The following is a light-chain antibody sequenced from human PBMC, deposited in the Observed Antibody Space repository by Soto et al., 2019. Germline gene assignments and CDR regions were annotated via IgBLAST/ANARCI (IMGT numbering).Light chain of an antibody. J-gene: IGLJ3*02. V-gene: IGLV2-11*01. Sequence: QSALTQPRSVSGSPGQSVTISCTGTSSDVGGYNYVSRYQHDPGKAPKLMISDVSKRPSGVPDRFSGSKSGNTASLTISGLQAEDEADYYCCSYAGSYSRVFGGGTKLTVL. CDR1: SSDVGGYNY. CDR3: CSYAGSYSRV. CDR2: DVS.